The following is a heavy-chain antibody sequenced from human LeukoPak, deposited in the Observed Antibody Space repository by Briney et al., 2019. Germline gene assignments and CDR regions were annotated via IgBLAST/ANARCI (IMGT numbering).Heavy chain of an antibody. CDR2: IYSGGST. Sequence: SGGSLRLSCAVSGSTVKRNYMSWARQAPGKGLEWVSVIYSGGSTYYADSVKGRFTISRDNSKNTLYLQMNSLRAEDTAVYYCARDQRGFDYWGQGTLVTVSS. D-gene: IGHD3-10*01. V-gene: IGHV3-66*02. CDR3: ARDQRGFDY. CDR1: GSTVKRNY. J-gene: IGHJ4*02.